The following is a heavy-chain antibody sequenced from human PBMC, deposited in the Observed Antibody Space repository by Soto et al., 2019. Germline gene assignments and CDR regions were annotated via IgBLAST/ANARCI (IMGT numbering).Heavy chain of an antibody. J-gene: IGHJ5*01. D-gene: IGHD5-18*01. Sequence: QVQRVESGGGVVQPGKSLRLSCAASGFTFSTYGRHWVRQAPGKGLEWVAVIWYDGSNKYHGDSLKGRFTISRDNSKNTLYLQISNLRAEDTAVYYCRSDGALGDTAVVDSWGHGTLVTVSS. CDR2: IWYDGSNK. CDR3: RSDGALGDTAVVDS. CDR1: GFTFSTYG. V-gene: IGHV3-33*01.